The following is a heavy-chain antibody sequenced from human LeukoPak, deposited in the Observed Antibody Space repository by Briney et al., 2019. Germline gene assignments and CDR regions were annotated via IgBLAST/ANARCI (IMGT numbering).Heavy chain of an antibody. Sequence: PSETLSLTCNVSGGSISSYYWSWIRQPPGKGLEWIGCLNSSGSTNYNPSLKSRVTMSVDTSKNQFSLNLTSVTAADTAVYYCARHLSTHYYYYGMDVWGQGTTVTVSS. CDR1: GGSISSYY. CDR3: ARHLSTHYYYYGMDV. CDR2: LNSSGST. V-gene: IGHV4-59*08. J-gene: IGHJ6*02.